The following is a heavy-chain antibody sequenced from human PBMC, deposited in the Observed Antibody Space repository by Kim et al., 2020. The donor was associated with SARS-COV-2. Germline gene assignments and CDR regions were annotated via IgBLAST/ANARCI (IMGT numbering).Heavy chain of an antibody. CDR3: ARDPLGSTILWIGYYY. CDR2: VYYSGNT. V-gene: IGHV4-39*07. Sequence: SETLSLTCTVSGGSISSSSYYWGWIRQPPGKGLEWIGSVYYSGNTYCNPSLKSRVTISVDTSKNQFSLKLTSVTAAATAIYYCARDPLGSTILWIGYYY. J-gene: IGHJ6*01. CDR1: GGSISSSSYY. D-gene: IGHD3-3*01.